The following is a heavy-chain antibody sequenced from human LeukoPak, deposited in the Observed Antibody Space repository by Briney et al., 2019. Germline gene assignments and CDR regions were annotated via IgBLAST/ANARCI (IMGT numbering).Heavy chain of an antibody. J-gene: IGHJ4*02. CDR2: IWYDGSNK. Sequence: GGSLRLSCAASGFTFSSYGMHWVRQAPGKGLEWVAVIWYDGSNKYYADSVKGRFTISRDSSKNTLYLQMNSLRAEDTAVYYCAKGSTSCLDWGQGTLVTVSS. D-gene: IGHD2-2*01. CDR1: GFTFSSYG. V-gene: IGHV3-33*06. CDR3: AKGSTSCLD.